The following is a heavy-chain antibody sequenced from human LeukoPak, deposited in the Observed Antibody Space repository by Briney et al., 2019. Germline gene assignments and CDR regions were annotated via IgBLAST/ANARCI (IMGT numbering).Heavy chain of an antibody. V-gene: IGHV3-23*01. D-gene: IGHD6-13*01. CDR1: GFTFSSYA. J-gene: IGHJ6*02. CDR2: SGGST. CDR3: VRDRSSSWYYYYYGMDV. Sequence: GGSLRLSCAASGFTFSSYAMSWVRQAPGKGLEWVSASGGSTYYADSVKGRFTISRDNSKNTLYLQMNSLRAEDTAVYYCVRDRSSSWYYYYYGMDVWGQGTTVTVSS.